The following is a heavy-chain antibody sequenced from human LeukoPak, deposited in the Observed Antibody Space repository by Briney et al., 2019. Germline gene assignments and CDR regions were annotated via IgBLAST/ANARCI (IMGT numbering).Heavy chain of an antibody. D-gene: IGHD2-21*01. V-gene: IGHV3-30*04. CDR2: ISYDGSNK. Sequence: GRSLRLSCVASGFTFSGYAIHWVRQAPGKGLEWVALISYDGSNKDYTHSVKGRFTISRDNSKNTLYLQMNSLRAEDSAVYYCAREYYGGECYSGFDFWGQGTLVTVSS. CDR3: AREYYGGECYSGFDF. J-gene: IGHJ5*01. CDR1: GFTFSGYA.